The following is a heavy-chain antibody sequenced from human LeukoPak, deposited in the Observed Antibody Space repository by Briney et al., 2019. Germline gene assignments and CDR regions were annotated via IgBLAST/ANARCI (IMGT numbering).Heavy chain of an antibody. D-gene: IGHD2-2*01. CDR1: GGSFSGYY. CDR3: AREFLGVVVVPAATSWFDP. J-gene: IGHJ5*02. V-gene: IGHV4-34*01. Sequence: EPLSLPCAVYGGSFSGYYWSWIRPPPGKGLEWIGEINHSGSTNYNPSLKSRVTISVDTSKNQFSLKLSSVTAAETAVYYCAREFLGVVVVPAATSWFDPWGQGTLVTVSS. CDR2: INHSGST.